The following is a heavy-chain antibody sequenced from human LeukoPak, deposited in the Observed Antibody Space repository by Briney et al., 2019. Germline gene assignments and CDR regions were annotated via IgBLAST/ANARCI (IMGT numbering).Heavy chain of an antibody. J-gene: IGHJ3*02. CDR1: GGSISSGGYY. CDR2: IYHSGST. V-gene: IGHV4-30-2*05. D-gene: IGHD6-13*01. Sequence: PSETLSLTCTVSGGSISSGGYYWSWIRQPPGKGLEWIGYIYHSGSTYYNPSLKSRVTISVDTSKNQFSLKLSSVTAADTAVYYCARQPRPGIAAAGNAFDIWGQGTMVTVSS. CDR3: ARQPRPGIAAAGNAFDI.